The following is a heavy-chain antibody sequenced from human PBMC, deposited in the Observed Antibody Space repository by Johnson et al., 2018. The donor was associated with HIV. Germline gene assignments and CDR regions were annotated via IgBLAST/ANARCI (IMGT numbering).Heavy chain of an antibody. V-gene: IGHV3-11*04. Sequence: QVQLVESGGGLVKPGGSLRLSCKASGFTFSDYFMSWIRQAPGKGLECISYISSSGSSIYYTDSLKGRFTISRDNAKNSLYLQMNSLRAEDTAVYYCARSRDCSGGSCPDAFDIWGQGTMVTVSS. CDR1: GFTFSDYF. J-gene: IGHJ3*02. CDR3: ARSRDCSGGSCPDAFDI. D-gene: IGHD2-15*01. CDR2: ISSSGSSI.